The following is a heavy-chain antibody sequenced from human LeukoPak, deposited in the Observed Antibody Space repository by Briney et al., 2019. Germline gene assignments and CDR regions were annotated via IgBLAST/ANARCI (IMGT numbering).Heavy chain of an antibody. CDR1: GFTFSSCW. CDR3: ARSMVTIPIPGGY. CDR2: INSDGSST. D-gene: IGHD5-24*01. Sequence: PGGSLRLSCAASGFTFSSCWMHWVRQAPGKGLVWVSRINSDGSSTSYADSVKGRFTISRDNAKNTLYLQMNSLRAEDTAVYYCARSMVTIPIPGGYWGQGTLVTVSS. V-gene: IGHV3-74*01. J-gene: IGHJ4*02.